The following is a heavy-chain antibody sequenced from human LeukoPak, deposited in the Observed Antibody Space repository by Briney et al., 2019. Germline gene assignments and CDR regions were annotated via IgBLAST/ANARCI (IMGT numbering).Heavy chain of an antibody. CDR1: GFTFSSYA. Sequence: QSGGSLRLSCAASGFTFSSYAMHWVRQAPGKGLEWVAVISYDGSNKYYADSVKGRFTISRDNAKNSLYLQMNSLRAEDTAVYYCASLGYDSSGYYYAWGQGTLVTVSS. CDR3: ASLGYDSSGYYYA. D-gene: IGHD3-22*01. CDR2: ISYDGSNK. J-gene: IGHJ5*02. V-gene: IGHV3-30-3*01.